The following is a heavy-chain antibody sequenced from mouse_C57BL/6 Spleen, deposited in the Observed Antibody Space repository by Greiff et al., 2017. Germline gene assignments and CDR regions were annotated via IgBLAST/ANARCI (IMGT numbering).Heavy chain of an antibody. CDR2: IHPNSGST. CDR1: GYTFTSYW. Sequence: VQLQQPGAELVKPGASVQLSCKASGYTFTSYWMHWVKQRPGQGLEWIGMIHPNSGSTNYNEKFKSKATLTVDKSSSTAYMQLSSLTSEDSAVYYCARWNTTVALDYWGQGTTLTVSS. J-gene: IGHJ2*01. CDR3: ARWNTTVALDY. V-gene: IGHV1-64*01. D-gene: IGHD1-1*01.